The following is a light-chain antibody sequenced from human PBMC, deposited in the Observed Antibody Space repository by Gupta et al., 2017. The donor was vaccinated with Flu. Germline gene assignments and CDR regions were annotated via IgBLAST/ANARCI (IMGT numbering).Light chain of an antibody. CDR3: QQRSNWPRCT. V-gene: IGKV3-11*01. CDR2: YAS. J-gene: IGKJ5*01. CDR1: QSVSSY. Sequence: TLSFSPGESATLSSRASQSVSSYLSWYQHKPGQAPRLLIYYASNRATGTPAWFSGSGSGTDFTLTISSLEPEDFAVYYCQQRSNWPRCTFGQGTRLEIK.